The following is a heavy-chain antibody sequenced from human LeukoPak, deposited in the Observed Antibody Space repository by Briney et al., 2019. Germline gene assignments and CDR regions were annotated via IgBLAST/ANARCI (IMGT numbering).Heavy chain of an antibody. CDR1: GYTFTGYY. CDR2: INPNSGGT. V-gene: IGHV1-2*04. Sequence: ASVKVSCKASGYTFTGYYMHWVRQAPGQGLEWMGWINPNSGGTKYAQKFQGWVTMTRDTSISTAYMELSRLRSDDTAVYYCARGAYYDFWSGYYSQYYFDYWGQGTLVTVSS. J-gene: IGHJ4*02. D-gene: IGHD3-3*01. CDR3: ARGAYYDFWSGYYSQYYFDY.